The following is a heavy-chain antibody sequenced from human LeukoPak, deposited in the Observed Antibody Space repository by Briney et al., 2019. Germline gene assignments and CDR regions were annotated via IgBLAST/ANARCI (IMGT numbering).Heavy chain of an antibody. J-gene: IGHJ4*02. D-gene: IGHD6-19*01. CDR2: ISYDGSNK. Sequence: GGSLRLSCGASGFTFSSYAMHWVRQAPGKGLEWVAVISYDGSNKYYADSVKGRFTISRDNSKNTLYLQMNSLRAEDTAVYYCARDRGGWTAPYFDYWGQGTLVTVSS. CDR3: ARDRGGWTAPYFDY. V-gene: IGHV3-30-3*01. CDR1: GFTFSSYA.